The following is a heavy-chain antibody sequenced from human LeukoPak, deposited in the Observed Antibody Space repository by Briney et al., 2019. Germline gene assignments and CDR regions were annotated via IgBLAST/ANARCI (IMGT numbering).Heavy chain of an antibody. CDR1: GGSISSYY. D-gene: IGHD6-19*01. Sequence: SETLSLTCTVSGGSISSYYWSWIRQPPGKGLEWIGYIYYSGSTNYNPSLKSRVTISVDTSKNQFSLKLSSVTAADTAEYYCAGSKAVPGMFYFDYWGQGTLVTVSS. CDR3: AGSKAVPGMFYFDY. J-gene: IGHJ4*02. V-gene: IGHV4-59*03. CDR2: IYYSGST.